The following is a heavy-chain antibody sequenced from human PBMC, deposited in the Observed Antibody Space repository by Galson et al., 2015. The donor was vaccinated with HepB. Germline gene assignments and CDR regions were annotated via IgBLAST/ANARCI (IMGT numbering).Heavy chain of an antibody. V-gene: IGHV1-69*13. D-gene: IGHD5-24*01. Sequence: SVKVSCKASGGTFSSYAISWVRQAPGQGLEWMGGIIPIFGTANYAQKFQGRVTITADESTSTAYMGLSSLRSEDTAVYYCASPPIIEMATIKPLRTPYYFDYGGQGTLVTVSS. CDR2: IIPIFGTA. CDR3: ASPPIIEMATIKPLRTPYYFDY. CDR1: GGTFSSYA. J-gene: IGHJ4*02.